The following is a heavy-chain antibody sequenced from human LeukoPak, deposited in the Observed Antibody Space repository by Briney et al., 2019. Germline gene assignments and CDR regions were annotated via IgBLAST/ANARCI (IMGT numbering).Heavy chain of an antibody. CDR2: IIDDGSST. V-gene: IGHV3-23*01. CDR1: GVTFSDAW. J-gene: IGHJ4*02. Sequence: GGSLRLSCAVSGVTFSDAWMSWVRQAPGKGLEWVSAIIDDGSSTYYADSVKGQFSISRDNSKNSVYLQMNRLRAEDTAIYYCAKPHDSGWWMFDYWGQGILVTASS. D-gene: IGHD6-13*01. CDR3: AKPHDSGWWMFDY.